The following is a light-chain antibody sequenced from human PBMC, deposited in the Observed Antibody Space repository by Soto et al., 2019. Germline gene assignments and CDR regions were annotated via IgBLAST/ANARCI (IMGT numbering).Light chain of an antibody. CDR1: QSIGTN. CDR3: QQTYSAPPR. Sequence: DIQMTQSPSYMSASVGDRVTITCRASQSIGTNLNWYQQRAGKAAKLLIYAVTSLKRGVSSRFSGSGSWTDFTLSINSLQREDFATYYCQQTYSAPPRFSQGTKVDIK. J-gene: IGKJ1*01. CDR2: AVT. V-gene: IGKV1-39*01.